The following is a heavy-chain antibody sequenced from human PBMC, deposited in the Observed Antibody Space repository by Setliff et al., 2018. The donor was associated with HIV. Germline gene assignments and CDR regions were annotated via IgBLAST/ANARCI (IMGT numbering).Heavy chain of an antibody. CDR2: ISGSGDST. CDR1: GFTXGSYA. CDR3: AKTLPTLYPPHDYYFAMDV. V-gene: IGHV3-23*01. D-gene: IGHD2-15*01. J-gene: IGHJ6*02. Sequence: GXSLRXXXAPSGFTXGSYAMSXXRQAPGKGLEWVSVISGSGDSTXXADSLKGRFTIXRDNSKNTLYLQMNSRRAEDTAVYYCAKTLPTLYPPHDYYFAMDVWGQGTTVTVS.